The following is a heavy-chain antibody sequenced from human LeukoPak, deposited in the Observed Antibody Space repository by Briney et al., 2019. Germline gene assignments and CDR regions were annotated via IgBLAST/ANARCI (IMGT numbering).Heavy chain of an antibody. CDR1: GFTFSSYA. V-gene: IGHV3-23*01. CDR2: ISGSGGST. D-gene: IGHD3-9*01. CDR3: AKDRLNYDILTGYYSGAFDI. Sequence: GGSLRLSCAASGFTFSSYAMSWVRQAPGKGLAWVSAISGSGGSTYYADSVKGRFTISRDNSKNTLYLQMNSLRAEDTAVYYCAKDRLNYDILTGYYSGAFDIWGQGTMVTVSS. J-gene: IGHJ3*02.